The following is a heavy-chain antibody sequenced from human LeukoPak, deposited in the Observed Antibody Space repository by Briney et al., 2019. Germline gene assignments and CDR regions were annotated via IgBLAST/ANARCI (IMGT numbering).Heavy chain of an antibody. J-gene: IGHJ5*02. V-gene: IGHV3-23*01. CDR1: GFTFSSYA. CDR2: ISGSGGST. D-gene: IGHD6-13*01. CDR3: ARARQYSSSWFDP. Sequence: GGSLRLSCAASGFTFSSYAMSWVRQAPGKGLEWVSAISGSGGSTYYADSVKGRFTISKDNSKNTLYLQMNSLRAEDTAVYYCARARQYSSSWFDPWGQGTLVTVSS.